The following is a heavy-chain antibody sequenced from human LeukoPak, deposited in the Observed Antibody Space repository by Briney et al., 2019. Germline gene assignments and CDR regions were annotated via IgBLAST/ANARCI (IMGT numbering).Heavy chain of an antibody. CDR1: GFTFSSYG. Sequence: SGGSLRLSCAASGFTFSSYGMHWVRQAPGKGLEWVAFIRYDGSNKYYADSVKGRFTISRDNSKNTLYLQMNSLRAEDTAAYYRARAELLSLDYWGQGTLVTVSS. V-gene: IGHV3-30*02. D-gene: IGHD2-21*02. J-gene: IGHJ4*02. CDR2: IRYDGSNK. CDR3: ARAELLSLDY.